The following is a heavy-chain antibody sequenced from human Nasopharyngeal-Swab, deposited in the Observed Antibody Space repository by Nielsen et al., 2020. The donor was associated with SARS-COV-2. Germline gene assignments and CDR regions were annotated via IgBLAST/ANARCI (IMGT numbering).Heavy chain of an antibody. V-gene: IGHV4-59*01. D-gene: IGHD4-23*01. CDR2: IHYSGST. J-gene: IGHJ4*02. Sequence: WIRQPPGKGLEWIGYIHYSGSTSYNPSLKSRVTISLNTSKNQFSLKLSSVTPADTAVYYCARGDGGNSGSWGQGTLVTVSS. CDR3: ARGDGGNSGS.